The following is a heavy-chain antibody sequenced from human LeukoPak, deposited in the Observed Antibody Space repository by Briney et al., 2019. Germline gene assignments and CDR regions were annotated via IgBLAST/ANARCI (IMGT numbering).Heavy chain of an antibody. J-gene: IGHJ4*02. CDR2: IYTSGST. V-gene: IGHV4-61*02. D-gene: IGHD1-26*01. Sequence: SQTLSLTCTVSGGSISSGSYYWSWIRQPGGKGLEWIGRIYTSGSTNYNPSLKSRVTISVDTSKNQFSLKLSSVTAADTAVYYCASQQWELLLFDYWGQGTLVTVSS. CDR1: GGSISSGSYY. CDR3: ASQQWELLLFDY.